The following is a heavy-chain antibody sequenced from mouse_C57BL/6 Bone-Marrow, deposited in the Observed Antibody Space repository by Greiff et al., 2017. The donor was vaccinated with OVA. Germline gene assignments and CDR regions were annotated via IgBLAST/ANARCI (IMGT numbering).Heavy chain of an antibody. CDR2: INPGSGGT. CDR3: ARNYSNYPFAY. V-gene: IGHV1-54*01. CDR1: GYAFTNYL. J-gene: IGHJ3*01. Sequence: VQLVESGAELVRPGTSVKVSCKASGYAFTNYLIEWVKQRPGQGLEWIGVINPGSGGTNYNEKFKGKATLTADKSSSTAYMQLSSLTSEDSAVYFCARNYSNYPFAYWGQGTLVTVSA. D-gene: IGHD2-5*01.